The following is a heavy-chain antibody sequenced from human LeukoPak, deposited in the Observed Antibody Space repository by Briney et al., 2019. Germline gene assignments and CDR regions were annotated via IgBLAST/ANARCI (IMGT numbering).Heavy chain of an antibody. Sequence: PSETLSLTCAVYGGSFSGCYWSWIRQPPGKGLEWIGEINHSGSTNYNPSLKSRVTISVDTSKNQFSLKLSSVTAADTAVYYCARRSDCGGDCYSNWFDPWGQGTLVTVSS. CDR1: GGSFSGCY. D-gene: IGHD2-21*02. CDR2: INHSGST. J-gene: IGHJ5*02. V-gene: IGHV4-34*01. CDR3: ARRSDCGGDCYSNWFDP.